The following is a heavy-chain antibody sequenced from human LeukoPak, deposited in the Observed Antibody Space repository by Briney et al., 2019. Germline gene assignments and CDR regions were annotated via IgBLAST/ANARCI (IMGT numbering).Heavy chain of an antibody. CDR2: LRSDGSNK. J-gene: IGHJ4*02. CDR1: GFTFSNFG. D-gene: IGHD4-17*01. V-gene: IGHV3-30*02. Sequence: PGGSLTLSCSASGFTFSNFGMHWVRQAPGKGLEWVAFLRSDGSNKKYTDSVKGRFTISRDNSNNTLYLQMTGLRAEDTGFYYCAKPMTTVTPVDFWGQGALVTVSS. CDR3: AKPMTTVTPVDF.